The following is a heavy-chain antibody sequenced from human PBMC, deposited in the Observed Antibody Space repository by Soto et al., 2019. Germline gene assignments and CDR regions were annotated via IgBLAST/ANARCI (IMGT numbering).Heavy chain of an antibody. CDR1: GGTFSKYA. Sequence: QVQLVQSGAELKKPGSSVKVSCKASGGTFSKYAISWVRQAPGQGLEWLGGIIPMFGTPNYAQKFQGRVTISADESTTTADLELSSMRSADTAVYFWARPPRDRHFYHGVAVWGQGTTVTV. CDR3: ARPPRDRHFYHGVAV. J-gene: IGHJ6*02. D-gene: IGHD3-22*01. CDR2: IIPMFGTP. V-gene: IGHV1-69*01.